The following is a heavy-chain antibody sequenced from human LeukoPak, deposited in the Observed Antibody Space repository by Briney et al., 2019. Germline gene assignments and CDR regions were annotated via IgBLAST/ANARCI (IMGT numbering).Heavy chain of an antibody. D-gene: IGHD1-7*01. CDR1: GFTFSAYA. CDR2: ISRSGSST. CDR3: VKDGINGNSIYDPFDI. V-gene: IGHV3-23*01. J-gene: IGHJ3*02. Sequence: PGGSLRLSCAASGFTFSAYAMSWARQAPGKGLEWVSAISRSGSSTDYADSVKGRFTISRDNSKNTLYLQMNSLRPEDTAVYYCVKDGINGNSIYDPFDIWGQGTMVTVSP.